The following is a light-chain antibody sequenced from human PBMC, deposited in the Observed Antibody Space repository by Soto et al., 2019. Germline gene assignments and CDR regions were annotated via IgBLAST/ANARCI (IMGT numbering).Light chain of an antibody. CDR3: QQSYSRPRT. CDR2: DAS. Sequence: DIQMTQSPSTLSASVGDRVTITCRASRSVSTSLAWYQKKPGKAPKLLIFDASSLESGVPSRFSGSGSGTELTLTISGLQPDDFATYFCQQSYSRPRTFGQGTKVDIK. J-gene: IGKJ1*01. CDR1: RSVSTS. V-gene: IGKV1-5*01.